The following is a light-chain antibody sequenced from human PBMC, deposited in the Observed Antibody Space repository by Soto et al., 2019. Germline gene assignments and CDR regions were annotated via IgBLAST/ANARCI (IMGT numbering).Light chain of an antibody. CDR3: CSYAGSYIYVV. J-gene: IGLJ2*01. V-gene: IGLV2-11*01. CDR2: DVN. Sequence: QSVLTQPRSVSGSPGQSVTISCTGTSSDVGAYNYVSWYQRHSGKAPKLILYDVNKRPSGVPDRFSGSKSGNTASLTISGLQAEDEASYYCCSYAGSYIYVVFGGGTKLTVL. CDR1: SSDVGAYNY.